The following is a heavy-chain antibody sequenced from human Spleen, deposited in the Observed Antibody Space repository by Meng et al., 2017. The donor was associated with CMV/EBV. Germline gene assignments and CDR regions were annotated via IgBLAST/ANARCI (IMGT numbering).Heavy chain of an antibody. V-gene: IGHV3-74*01. CDR1: GFSFSTYW. Sequence: GGSLRLSCAASGFSFSTYWMQWVRRAPGKGLEWVSRIDFDGSRTTYADSVKGRFTISRDNAKNSLYLQMNSLRAEDTAVYYCARSYSSSGPWFDPWGQGTLVTVS. J-gene: IGHJ5*02. D-gene: IGHD6-13*01. CDR3: ARSYSSSGPWFDP. CDR2: IDFDGSRT.